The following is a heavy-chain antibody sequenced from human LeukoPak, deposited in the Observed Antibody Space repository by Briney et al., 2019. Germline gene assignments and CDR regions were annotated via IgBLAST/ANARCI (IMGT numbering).Heavy chain of an antibody. J-gene: IGHJ4*02. Sequence: ASVPVTRQDSGYTYINYFVHWVRQPPGQRPDWMGWINANNGDTKYTQKFQGRVTITRDTSESTAYMELRSLTSEDTALYYCARDDCGDTCYPGGYWGQGTLVTVSS. CDR3: ARDDCGDTCYPGGY. V-gene: IGHV1-3*01. CDR2: INANNGDT. CDR1: GYTYINYF. D-gene: IGHD2-21*01.